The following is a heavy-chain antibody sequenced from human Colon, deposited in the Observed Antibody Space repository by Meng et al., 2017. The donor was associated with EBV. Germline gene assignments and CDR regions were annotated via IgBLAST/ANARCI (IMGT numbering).Heavy chain of an antibody. CDR3: SRGVDSYKLGNL. J-gene: IGHJ2*01. Sequence: QMQQQHWGEGMLKPSETLSCTRGGYGGSLSDYNCSWIRQSPGRGLEWIGEIHPSGSIFYNPSIQSRVTISVDTSKNQFSLNLNSVTAADTAVYFCSRGVDSYKLGNLWGRGTLVTVSS. CDR2: IHPSGSI. D-gene: IGHD7-27*01. V-gene: IGHV4-34*02. CDR1: GGSLSDYN.